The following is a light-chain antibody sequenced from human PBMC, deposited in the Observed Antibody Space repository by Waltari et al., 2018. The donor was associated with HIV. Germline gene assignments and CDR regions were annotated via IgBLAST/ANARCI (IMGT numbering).Light chain of an antibody. J-gene: IGLJ1*01. Sequence: QSALTQAPSASGSPGQSVTISCTGTSSDVGGYNSVSWYQQHPGKAPKLMIYEVSKRPSGVPDRFSGYKSGNTASLTVSGLQAEDEADYYCSSYAGSNNFVFVAGTKVTVL. CDR2: EVS. V-gene: IGLV2-8*01. CDR3: SSYAGSNNFV. CDR1: SSDVGGYNS.